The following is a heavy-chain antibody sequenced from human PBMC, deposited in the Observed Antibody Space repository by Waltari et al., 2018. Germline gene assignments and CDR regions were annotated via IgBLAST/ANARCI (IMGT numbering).Heavy chain of an antibody. D-gene: IGHD6-19*01. V-gene: IGHV5-51*01. CDR3: ARRGSGDQFSY. J-gene: IGHJ4*02. CDR2: IYPGDSDT. Sequence: EVQLVQSGAEVKKPGESLKIPCKGYEYSFPSYWNHWVRQMPGKGLEWMGSIYPGDSDTRYSPSFQGQVTISADKSISTAYLQWSSLKASDTAMYYCARRGSGDQFSYWGQGTLVTVSS. CDR1: EYSFPSYW.